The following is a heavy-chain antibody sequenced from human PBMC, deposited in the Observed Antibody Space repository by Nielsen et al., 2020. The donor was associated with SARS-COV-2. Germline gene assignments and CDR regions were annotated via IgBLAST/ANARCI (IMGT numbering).Heavy chain of an antibody. CDR1: GFTFDDYA. J-gene: IGHJ6*02. D-gene: IGHD3-3*01. CDR2: ISWNSGSI. V-gene: IGHV3-9*01. CDR3: ARVDFGVANYYYYTMDV. Sequence: GGSLRLSCAASGFTFDDYAMHWVRQAPGKGLEWVSGISWNSGSIGYADSVKGRFTISRDNAKNSLYLQMNSLRAEDTALYHCARVDFGVANYYYYTMDVWGPGTTVTVSS.